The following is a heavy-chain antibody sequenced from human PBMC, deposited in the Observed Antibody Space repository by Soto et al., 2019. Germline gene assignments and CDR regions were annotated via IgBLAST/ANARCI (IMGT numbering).Heavy chain of an antibody. Sequence: PXGTLSLTCAVYGGSFRGYYWSWIRQPPGKGLEWIGEINHSGSTNYRPSLKSRVTISLDTSKNQFSLNLSSVTAADTAVYYCARRGLVAAAAGDWFDPWGEGTLVTVAS. V-gene: IGHV4-34*01. CDR3: ARRGLVAAAAGDWFDP. D-gene: IGHD6-13*01. CDR2: INHSGST. CDR1: GGSFRGYY. J-gene: IGHJ5*02.